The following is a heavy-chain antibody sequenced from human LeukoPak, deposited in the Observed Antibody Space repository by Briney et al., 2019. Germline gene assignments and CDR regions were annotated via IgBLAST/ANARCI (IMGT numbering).Heavy chain of an antibody. CDR1: GGSISSSRYY. CDR2: IYYSGST. CDR3: AREGYSGSSTFDY. V-gene: IGHV4-39*02. D-gene: IGHD1-26*01. J-gene: IGHJ4*02. Sequence: SETLSLPCTVSGGSISSSRYYWGWIRQPPGKGLEWIGSIYYSGSTYYNPSLNSRVTISVDTSKNQFSLKLSSVTAADTAVYYCAREGYSGSSTFDYWGQGTLVTVSS.